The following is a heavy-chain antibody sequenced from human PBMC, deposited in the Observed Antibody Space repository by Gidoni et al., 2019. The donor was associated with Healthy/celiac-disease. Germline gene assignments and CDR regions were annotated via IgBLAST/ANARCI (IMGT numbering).Heavy chain of an antibody. CDR1: GFTFSSYG. V-gene: IGHV3-30*02. CDR3: AKDVAATLLRHWFDP. J-gene: IGHJ5*02. CDR2: IRYDGSNK. D-gene: IGHD2-15*01. Sequence: QVQLVESGGGVVQPGGSLRLSCAASGFTFSSYGMHWVRQAPGKGLEWVAFIRYDGSNKYYADSVKGRFTISRDNSKNTLYLQMNSLRAEDTAVYYCAKDVAATLLRHWFDPWGQGTLVTVSS.